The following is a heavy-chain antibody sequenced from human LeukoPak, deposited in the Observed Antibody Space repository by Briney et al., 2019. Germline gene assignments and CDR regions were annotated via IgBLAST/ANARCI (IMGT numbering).Heavy chain of an antibody. J-gene: IGHJ6*02. Sequence: GASVKVSCKASGGTFSSYAISWVRQAPGQGLEWMGGIIPIFGTANYAQKFQERVTITRDMSTSTAYMDLSSLRSEDTAVYYCAADEDSGSYVYNYYYGMDVWGQGTTVTVSS. CDR3: AADEDSGSYVYNYYYGMDV. V-gene: IGHV1-69*05. D-gene: IGHD1-26*01. CDR1: GGTFSSYA. CDR2: IIPIFGTA.